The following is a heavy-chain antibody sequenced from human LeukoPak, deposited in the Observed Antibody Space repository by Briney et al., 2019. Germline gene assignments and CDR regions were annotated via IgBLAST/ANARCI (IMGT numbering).Heavy chain of an antibody. J-gene: IGHJ4*02. Sequence: SEPVSLPCSVSGGPISIGDDQWPRVRRPPAKVLGWIGYIYHSENTYYNPALRSRVTISVDRSKNQFSLKLSSVTAADAAVYYCARGDYYDNSGYQYWGQGTLVTVSS. D-gene: IGHD3-22*01. CDR2: IYHSENT. CDR1: GGPISIGDDQ. V-gene: IGHV4-30-2*01. CDR3: ARGDYYDNSGYQY.